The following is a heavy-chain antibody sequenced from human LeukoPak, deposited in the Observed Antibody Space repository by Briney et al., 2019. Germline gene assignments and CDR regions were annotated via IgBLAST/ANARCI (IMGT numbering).Heavy chain of an antibody. CDR2: ISKSSTYI. CDR3: AREVVIVVEPAANTIDY. V-gene: IGHV3-21*01. Sequence: PGGSLRLSCVASGFTFRDYTMNWVRQAPGKGLEWVSAISKSSTYIKYADSVKGRFTVSRDNAKNSLFLQMNSLRVEDTAVYYCAREVVIVVEPAANTIDYWGQGTRVTVSP. D-gene: IGHD2-2*01. J-gene: IGHJ4*02. CDR1: GFTFRDYT.